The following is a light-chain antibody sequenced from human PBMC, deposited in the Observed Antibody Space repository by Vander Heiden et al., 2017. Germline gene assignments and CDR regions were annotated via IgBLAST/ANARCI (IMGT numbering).Light chain of an antibody. CDR2: GAS. J-gene: IGKJ5*01. CDR3: QQYNNWHH. CDR1: QSVSSN. V-gene: IGKV3-15*01. Sequence: EIVMTQSPATLSVSPGERATLSCRASQSVSSNLAWYQQKPGQAPRLLIYGASTRANGIPARFSGSGSGTEFTLTISSLQSEDFAVYYWQQYNNWHHFGQGTRLEI.